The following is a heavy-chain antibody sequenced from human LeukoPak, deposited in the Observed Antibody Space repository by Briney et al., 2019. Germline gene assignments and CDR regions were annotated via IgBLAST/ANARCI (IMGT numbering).Heavy chain of an antibody. CDR1: GFTFSGYA. V-gene: IGHV3-30*18. CDR2: ISYDGRNK. J-gene: IGHJ4*02. Sequence: PGGSLRLSCAASGFTFSGYAMSWVRQAPGKGLEWVAVISYDGRNKYYADSVKGRFTMSRDNSKNTLYLQMNSLRAEDTAVYFCAKTVSGSHSYQGGDYWGQGTLVTVST. D-gene: IGHD3-16*02. CDR3: AKTVSGSHSYQGGDY.